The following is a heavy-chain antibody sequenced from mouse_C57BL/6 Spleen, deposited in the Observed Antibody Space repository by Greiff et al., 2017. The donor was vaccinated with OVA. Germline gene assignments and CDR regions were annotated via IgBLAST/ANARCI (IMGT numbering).Heavy chain of an antibody. CDR1: GYAFSSSW. Sequence: QVQLQQSGPELVKPGASVKISCKASGYAFSSSWMNWVKQRPGKGLEWIGRIYPGDGDTNYNGKFKGKATLTADKSSSTAYMQLSSLTSEDSAVYFCASSDYYGYDGYAMDYWGQGTSVTVSS. V-gene: IGHV1-82*01. CDR2: IYPGDGDT. J-gene: IGHJ4*01. D-gene: IGHD2-2*01. CDR3: ASSDYYGYDGYAMDY.